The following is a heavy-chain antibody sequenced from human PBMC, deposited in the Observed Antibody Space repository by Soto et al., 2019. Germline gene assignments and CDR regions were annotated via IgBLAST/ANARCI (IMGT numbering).Heavy chain of an antibody. CDR2: INPSGGST. J-gene: IGHJ4*02. D-gene: IGHD2-21*01. CDR1: GYTFTSYY. CDR3: ARDPDWLEIDY. V-gene: IGHV1-46*01. Sequence: ALVKVSCKASGYTFTSYYMHWVRRAPGQGLEWMGIINPSGGSTSYAQKFQGRVTMTRDTSTSTVYMELSSLRSEDTAVYYCARDPDWLEIDYWGQGTLVTVSS.